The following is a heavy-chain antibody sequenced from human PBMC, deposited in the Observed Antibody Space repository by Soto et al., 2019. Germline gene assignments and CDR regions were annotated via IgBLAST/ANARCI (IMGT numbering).Heavy chain of an antibody. CDR2: ISGSGDTI. CDR3: AKAFPPYYGSGSSYYFTF. D-gene: IGHD3-10*01. Sequence: EVQLLESGGGLVQSGGSLRLSCAASGFTFSTYGMSWVRQAPGKGLKWVSSISGSGDTIYYADSVKGRFTVSRDNSKNTLYLQLNSLRAEDTAIYYCAKAFPPYYGSGSSYYFTFWGQGTLVTVSS. V-gene: IGHV3-23*01. CDR1: GFTFSTYG. J-gene: IGHJ4*02.